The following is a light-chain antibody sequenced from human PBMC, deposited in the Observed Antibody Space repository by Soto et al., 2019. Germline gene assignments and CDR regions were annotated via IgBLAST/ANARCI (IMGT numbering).Light chain of an antibody. CDR2: DVS. J-gene: IGLJ3*02. CDR3: SSYTSSSTWV. Sequence: QSVLTQPASVSGSPGQSITISCTGTSSDVGGYNYVSWYQQHPGKAPKLMIYDVSNRPSGVSNRFPGSKSGNTASLTISGLQAEDEADYYCSSYTSSSTWVFGGGTQLTVL. V-gene: IGLV2-14*01. CDR1: SSDVGGYNY.